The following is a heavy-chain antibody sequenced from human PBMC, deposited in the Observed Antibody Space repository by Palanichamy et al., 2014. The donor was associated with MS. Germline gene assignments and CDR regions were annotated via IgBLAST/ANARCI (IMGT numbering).Heavy chain of an antibody. CDR2: ISWNSGRV. V-gene: IGHV3-9*01. Sequence: EVQLVESGGGLVQPGRSLRLSCAASGFTFDDYAMHWVRQAPGKGLEWVSGISWNSGRVGYADSVKGRFTISRDNAKNSLYLQMNSLRAEDTALYYCAKDSGRDCSSTSCYNWFDPWGQGTLVTVS. CDR3: AKDSGRDCSSTSCYNWFDP. CDR1: GFTFDDYA. J-gene: IGHJ5*02. D-gene: IGHD2-2*01.